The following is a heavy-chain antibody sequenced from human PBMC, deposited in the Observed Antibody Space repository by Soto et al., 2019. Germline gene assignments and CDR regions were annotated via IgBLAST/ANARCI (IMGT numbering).Heavy chain of an antibody. CDR2: IREDGADK. CDR3: ARCLVSAYGSGSYDALDY. D-gene: IGHD3-10*01. CDR1: GFTFSMYW. V-gene: IGHV3-7*01. J-gene: IGHJ4*02. Sequence: EVQLVESGGGLVQPGGSLRLSCAASGFTFSMYWMSWVRQAPGKGLEWVSNIREDGADKYYVDSVKGRFTISRDNAKNSLYLQMNSLRAEDTAVYYCARCLVSAYGSGSYDALDYWGQGILVTVSS.